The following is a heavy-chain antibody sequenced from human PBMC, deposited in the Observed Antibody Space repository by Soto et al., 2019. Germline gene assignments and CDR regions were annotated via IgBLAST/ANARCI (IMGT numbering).Heavy chain of an antibody. CDR3: ARAAQTRNDWNDLGNGFDP. V-gene: IGHV1-69*01. J-gene: IGHJ5*02. D-gene: IGHD1-1*01. Sequence: QVQLVQSGVEVKKPGSSVKVSCKASGGTFSNYGVSWVRQAPGHWLEWMGGIIPFFGTTNYAQKFQGRLTITADESTGTAYMELNRLMPADTAVYFCARAAQTRNDWNDLGNGFDPWGQGTLVTVSS. CDR1: GGTFSNYG. CDR2: IIPFFGTT.